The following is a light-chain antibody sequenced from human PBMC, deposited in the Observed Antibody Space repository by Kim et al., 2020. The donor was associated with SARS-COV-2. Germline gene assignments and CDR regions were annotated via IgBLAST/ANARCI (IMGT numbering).Light chain of an antibody. Sequence: QSFTLSCTGTRSDVGGYNYVSWYQQHPGKAPKLMIYDVSNRPSGVSNRFSGSKSGNTASLTISGLQAEDEADYYCSSYTSSSLYVFGTGTKVTVL. CDR1: RSDVGGYNY. V-gene: IGLV2-14*03. J-gene: IGLJ1*01. CDR2: DVS. CDR3: SSYTSSSLYV.